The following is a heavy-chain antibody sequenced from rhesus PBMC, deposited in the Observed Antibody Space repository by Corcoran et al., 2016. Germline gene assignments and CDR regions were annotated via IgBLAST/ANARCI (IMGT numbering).Heavy chain of an antibody. D-gene: IGHD4-35*01. V-gene: IGHV4S7*01. CDR3: ARDMGVYGNYILANWYFDL. CDR2: IYGSCGST. CDR1: GGYISDSYY. Sequence: VQLQESGPGLVKPSETLSLTCAVSGGYISDSYYWSWLRQPPGKGMEWIGNIYGSCGSTSNNPTLKSPVTSATDTSKTQFALKRSSVTAADTAVYYCARDMGVYGNYILANWYFDLWGPGTPITISS. J-gene: IGHJ2*01.